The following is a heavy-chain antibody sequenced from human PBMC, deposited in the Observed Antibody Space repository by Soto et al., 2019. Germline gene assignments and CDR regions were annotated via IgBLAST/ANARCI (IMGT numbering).Heavy chain of an antibody. CDR2: INAGNGNT. CDR3: ARESSVVPAASGGFDY. Sequence: ASVKVSCKASGYTFTSYAMHWVRQAPGQRLEWMGWINAGNGNTKYSQKFQGRVTITRDTSASTAYMELSRLRSEDTAVYYCARESSVVPAASGGFDYWGQGTLVTVSS. V-gene: IGHV1-3*01. D-gene: IGHD2-2*01. CDR1: GYTFTSYA. J-gene: IGHJ4*02.